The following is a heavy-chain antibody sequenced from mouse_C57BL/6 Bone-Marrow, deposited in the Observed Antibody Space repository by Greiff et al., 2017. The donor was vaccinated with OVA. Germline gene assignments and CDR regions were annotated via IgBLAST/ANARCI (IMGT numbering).Heavy chain of an antibody. CDR1: GYTFTSYG. J-gene: IGHJ3*01. Sequence: QVHVKQSGAELARPGASVKLSCKASGYTFTSYGISWVKQRTGQGLEWIGEIYPRSGNTYYNEKFKGKATLTADKSSSTAYMELRSLTSEDSAVYFCARSYYCGRSFPFAYWGQGTLVTVSA. CDR3: ARSYYCGRSFPFAY. CDR2: IYPRSGNT. V-gene: IGHV1-81*01. D-gene: IGHD1-1*01.